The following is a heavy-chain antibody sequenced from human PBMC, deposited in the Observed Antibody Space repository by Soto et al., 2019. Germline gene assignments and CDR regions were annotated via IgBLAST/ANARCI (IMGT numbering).Heavy chain of an antibody. D-gene: IGHD2-15*01. CDR2: IYYSGST. V-gene: IGHV4-59*01. CDR3: ARVVAATSLCFDY. CDR1: GGSISSYY. J-gene: IGHJ4*02. Sequence: PSETLSPTCTVSGGSISSYYWSWIRQPPGKGLEWIGYIYYSGSTNYNPSLKSRVTISVDTSKNQFSLKLSSVTAADTAVYYCARVVAATSLCFDYWGQGTLVTVSS.